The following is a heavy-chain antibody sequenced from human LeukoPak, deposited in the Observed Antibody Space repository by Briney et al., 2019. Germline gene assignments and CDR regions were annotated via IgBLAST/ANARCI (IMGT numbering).Heavy chain of an antibody. J-gene: IGHJ6*02. CDR2: IGTAGDT. Sequence: GGSLRLSCAASGFTFSSYDMHWVRQATGKGLEWVSAIGTAGDTYYPGSVKGRFTISRENAKNSLYLQMNSLRAGDTAVYYCARGLVNSYGYVGEYYYGMDVWGQGTTVTVS. D-gene: IGHD5-18*01. V-gene: IGHV3-13*01. CDR3: ARGLVNSYGYVGEYYYGMDV. CDR1: GFTFSSYD.